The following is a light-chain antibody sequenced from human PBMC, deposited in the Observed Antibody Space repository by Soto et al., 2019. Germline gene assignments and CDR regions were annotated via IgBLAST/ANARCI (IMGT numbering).Light chain of an antibody. Sequence: ALTQPASVSGSPGQSITISCTGTSSDVGGYNYVSWYQQHPGKAPKLMIYDVTNRPSGVSNRFSGSKSGNTASLTISGLQAEDESDYYCSSYTSSSTRVFGTGTKLTVL. CDR1: SSDVGGYNY. CDR3: SSYTSSSTRV. CDR2: DVT. J-gene: IGLJ1*01. V-gene: IGLV2-14*01.